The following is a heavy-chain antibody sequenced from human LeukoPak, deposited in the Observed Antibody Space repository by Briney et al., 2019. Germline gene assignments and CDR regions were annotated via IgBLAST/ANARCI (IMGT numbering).Heavy chain of an antibody. CDR1: GYPISSAYY. CDR2: IYHSGIT. CDR3: ATLPGEGSGWYYFDY. J-gene: IGHJ4*02. D-gene: IGHD6-19*01. V-gene: IGHV4-38-2*01. Sequence: SETLSLTCAVSGYPISSAYYWGWIRQTPGKGLEWIGSIYHSGITYYNPSLESRVTTSVDTSKNQFSLKLSSVTAADTAVYYCATLPGEGSGWYYFDYWGQGILVTVSS.